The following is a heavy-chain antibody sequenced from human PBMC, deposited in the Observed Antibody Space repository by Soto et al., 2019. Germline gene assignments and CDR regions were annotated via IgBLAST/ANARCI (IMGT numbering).Heavy chain of an antibody. CDR2: IYPGDSDT. J-gene: IGHJ6*02. V-gene: IGHV5-51*01. D-gene: IGHD6-13*01. Sequence: GESLKISCKGSGYSFTSYWIGWVRQMPGKGLEWMGIIYPGDSDTRYSPSFQGQVTISADKSISTAYLQWSSLKAPDTAMYYCARRIAAAGYYYYGMDVWGQGTXVTVSS. CDR1: GYSFTSYW. CDR3: ARRIAAAGYYYYGMDV.